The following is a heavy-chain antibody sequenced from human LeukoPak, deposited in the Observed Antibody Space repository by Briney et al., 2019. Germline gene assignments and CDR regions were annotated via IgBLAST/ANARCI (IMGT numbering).Heavy chain of an antibody. V-gene: IGHV3-23*01. CDR2: ISNSGGGT. J-gene: IGHJ3*02. CDR1: GFTFSNYA. Sequence: PGGSLRLSCAASGFTFSNYAMSWVRQAPGKGLEWVSGISNSGGGTFYADSVKGRFTISRDNSKNTLYLQVSSLRVEDTAVYHCARDXXNDVSGXXDIWGQGTXVTV. D-gene: IGHD1-1*01. CDR3: ARDXXNDVSGXXDI.